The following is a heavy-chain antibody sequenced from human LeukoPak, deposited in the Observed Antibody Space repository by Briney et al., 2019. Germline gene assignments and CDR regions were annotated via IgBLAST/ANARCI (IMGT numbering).Heavy chain of an antibody. CDR3: ARDISDYYDSSGQGYFDY. J-gene: IGHJ4*02. CDR1: GFTFSSYG. Sequence: GGSLRLSCAASGFTFSSYGMHWVRQAPGKGLEWVAFIRYDGSNKYYADSVKGRFTISRDNSKNTLYLQMNSLRAEDTAVYYCARDISDYYDSSGQGYFDYWGQGTLVTVSS. CDR2: IRYDGSNK. D-gene: IGHD3-22*01. V-gene: IGHV3-30*02.